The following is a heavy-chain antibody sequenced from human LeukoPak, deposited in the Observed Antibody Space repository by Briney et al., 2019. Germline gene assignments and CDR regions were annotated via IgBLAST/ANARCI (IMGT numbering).Heavy chain of an antibody. J-gene: IGHJ6*03. V-gene: IGHV4-34*01. CDR3: ARDFSRGYMDV. Sequence: PSETLSLTCAVYGGSFSGYYWSWIRQPPGKGLEWIGEINHSGSTNYNPSLKSRVTISVDTSKNQFSLKLNSVTAADTAMYYCARDFSRGYMDVWGKGTTVTVS. D-gene: IGHD2/OR15-2a*01. CDR1: GGSFSGYY. CDR2: INHSGST.